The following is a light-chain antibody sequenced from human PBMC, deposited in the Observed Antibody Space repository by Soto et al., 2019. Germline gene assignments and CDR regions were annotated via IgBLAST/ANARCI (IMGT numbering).Light chain of an antibody. J-gene: IGKJ1*01. CDR2: RTT. Sequence: DIQMTQSPSTLSASVGDRVTITCRASQGISTWLAWYQQKPGKAPKLLIYRTTTLESGVPSRFAGSGPGTVFTLTISSLQSDDFAPYYCQQYDSYWPTFGQGTKLEV. CDR1: QGISTW. CDR3: QQYDSYWPT. V-gene: IGKV1-5*03.